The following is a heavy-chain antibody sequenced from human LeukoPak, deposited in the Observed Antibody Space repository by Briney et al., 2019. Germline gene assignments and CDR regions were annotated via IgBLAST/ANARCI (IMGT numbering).Heavy chain of an antibody. J-gene: IGHJ5*02. CDR2: ISGSGGST. D-gene: IGHD3-22*01. Sequence: GGSLRLSCAASGFTFSSYAMSWVRQAPGKGLEWVSAISGSGGSTYYADSVKGRFTISRDNSKNTLYLQMNSLRAEDTAVYYCAKPGPDTMIVVVNVGVPWFDPWGQGTLVTGSS. CDR1: GFTFSSYA. V-gene: IGHV3-23*01. CDR3: AKPGPDTMIVVVNVGVPWFDP.